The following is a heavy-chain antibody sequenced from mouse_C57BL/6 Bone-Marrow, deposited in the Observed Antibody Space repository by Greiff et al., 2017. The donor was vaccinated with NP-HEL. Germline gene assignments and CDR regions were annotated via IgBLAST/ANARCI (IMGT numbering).Heavy chain of an antibody. J-gene: IGHJ4*01. CDR2: IDPETGGT. V-gene: IGHV1-15*01. D-gene: IGHD6-1*01. Sequence: QVQLQQSGAELVRPGASVTLSCKASGYTFTDYEMHWVKQTPVHGLEWIGAIDPETGGTAYNQKFKGKAILTADKSSSTAYMELRSLTSEDSAVYYCTRRRPPYAMDYWGQGTSVTVSS. CDR1: GYTFTDYE. CDR3: TRRRPPYAMDY.